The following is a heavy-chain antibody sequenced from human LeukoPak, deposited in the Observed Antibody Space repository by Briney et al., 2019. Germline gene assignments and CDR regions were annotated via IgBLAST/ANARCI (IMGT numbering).Heavy chain of an antibody. D-gene: IGHD2-2*01. CDR1: GGTFSSYA. J-gene: IGHJ6*03. Sequence: ASVKVSCKASGGTFSSYAISWVRQAPGQGLEWMGGIIPIFGTANYAQKFQGRVTITADESTSTAYMELSRLRSDDTAVYYCARDRGYCSSTSCYYYYMDVWGKGTTVTISS. CDR3: ARDRGYCSSTSCYYYYMDV. CDR2: IIPIFGTA. V-gene: IGHV1-69*13.